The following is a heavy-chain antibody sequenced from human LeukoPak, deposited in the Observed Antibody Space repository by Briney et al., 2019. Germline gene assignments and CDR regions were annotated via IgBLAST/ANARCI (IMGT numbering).Heavy chain of an antibody. D-gene: IGHD2-2*01. J-gene: IGHJ4*02. CDR1: GGSISSGDYY. V-gene: IGHV4-30-4*08. CDR3: ARELSVVVPAATFDYFDY. CDR2: IYYSGST. Sequence: SETLSLTCTVSGGSISSGDYYWSWIRQPPGKGLEGIGYIYYSGSTYYNPSLKSRVTISVDTSKNQFSLKLSSVTAADTAVYYCARELSVVVPAATFDYFDYWGQGTLVTVSS.